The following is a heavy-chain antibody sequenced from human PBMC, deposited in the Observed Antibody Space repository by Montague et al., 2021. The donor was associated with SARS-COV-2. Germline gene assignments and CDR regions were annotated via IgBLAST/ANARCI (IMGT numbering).Heavy chain of an antibody. Sequence: SETLSLTCTVSGGSFSNYWSWLRQPPGTSLEWLGYTYYSGSTNYNPSLESRVSMSVDTSKNQFSLKLNSVTAADTAMYYYARYVRNSGTYYLDPWGQGTLVTVSS. CDR2: TYYSGST. D-gene: IGHD3-10*01. J-gene: IGHJ5*02. CDR3: ARYVRNSGTYYLDP. V-gene: IGHV4-59*01. CDR1: GGSFSNY.